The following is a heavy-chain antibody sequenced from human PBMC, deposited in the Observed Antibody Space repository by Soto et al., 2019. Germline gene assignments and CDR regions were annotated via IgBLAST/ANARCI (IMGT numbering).Heavy chain of an antibody. CDR1: GFSFSSYA. Sequence: EVQLLESGGGLGQPGGSLRLSCAASGFSFSSYAMTWFRQAPGRGLQWVSAISGSGSPTYYADSVKGRFTISRDNSKNTLYLQMNSLRADDTAVYYCARDMSGGTYNYYYGMDVWGQGTTVTVSS. CDR3: ARDMSGGTYNYYYGMDV. J-gene: IGHJ6*02. CDR2: ISGSGSPT. V-gene: IGHV3-23*01. D-gene: IGHD1-26*01.